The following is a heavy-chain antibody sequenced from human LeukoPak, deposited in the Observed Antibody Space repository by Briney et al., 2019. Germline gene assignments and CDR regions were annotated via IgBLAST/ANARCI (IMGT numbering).Heavy chain of an antibody. CDR2: INWNGGST. CDR3: ATLYDFWSGYYPN. Sequence: PGGSLRLSCAASGFTFDDYGMSWFRKAPGKGLEWVSGINWNGGSTGYADSVKGRFTISRDNAKNSLYLQMNSLRAEDTALYYCATLYDFWSGYYPNWGQGTLVTVSS. V-gene: IGHV3-20*04. J-gene: IGHJ4*02. D-gene: IGHD3-3*01. CDR1: GFTFDDYG.